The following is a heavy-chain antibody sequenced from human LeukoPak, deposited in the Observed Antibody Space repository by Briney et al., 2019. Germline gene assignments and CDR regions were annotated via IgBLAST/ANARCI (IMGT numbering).Heavy chain of an antibody. V-gene: IGHV4-31*03. CDR3: ETYCSGGSCYSHDAFDI. D-gene: IGHD2-15*01. CDR2: IYYSGST. Sequence: PSQTLSLTCTVSGGSISSGGYYWSWIRQHPGKGLEWIGYIYYSGSTYYNPCLKSRVTISVDTSKNQFSLKLSSVTAADTAVYYCETYCSGGSCYSHDAFDIWGQGTMVTVSS. CDR1: GGSISSGGYY. J-gene: IGHJ3*02.